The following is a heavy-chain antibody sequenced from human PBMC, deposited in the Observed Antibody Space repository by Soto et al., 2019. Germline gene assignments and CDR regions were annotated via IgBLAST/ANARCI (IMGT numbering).Heavy chain of an antibody. J-gene: IGHJ3*01. CDR2: IIPIFGTA. V-gene: IGHV1-69*06. D-gene: IGHD1-20*01. Sequence: ASVKVSCKASGGTFSSYAISWVRQAPGQGLEWMGGIIPIFGTANYAQKFQGRVTITADKSTSTAYMELSSLRSEDTATYYCAKDHFKGNGIYDGFDVWGQGTTVTVSS. CDR1: GGTFSSYA. CDR3: AKDHFKGNGIYDGFDV.